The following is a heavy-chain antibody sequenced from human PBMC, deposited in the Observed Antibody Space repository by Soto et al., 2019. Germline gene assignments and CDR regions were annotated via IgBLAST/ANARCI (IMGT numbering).Heavy chain of an antibody. CDR3: ARRVVRVSYFDY. V-gene: IGHV4-39*01. D-gene: IGHD2-15*01. CDR1: GGSISSSSYY. Sequence: SETLSLTCSVSGGSISSSSYYWGWIRQPPGKGLEWIGSIYYSGSTYYNPSLKSRVTISVDTSKNQFSLKLSSVTAADTAVYYCARRVVRVSYFDYWVKGTMVTLSS. CDR2: IYYSGST. J-gene: IGHJ4*02.